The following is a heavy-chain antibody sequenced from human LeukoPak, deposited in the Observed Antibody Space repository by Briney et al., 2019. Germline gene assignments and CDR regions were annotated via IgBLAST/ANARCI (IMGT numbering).Heavy chain of an antibody. V-gene: IGHV3-48*04. CDR3: ARERNFYYMDV. CDR1: GFTFTTYN. Sequence: GGSLRLSCAASGFTFTTYNMIWVRQAPGKGLEWVSFISNNGSTTYYADSVKGRFTLSRDNAKNSLYLQMNTLRAEDTAVYYCARERNFYYMDVWGKGTRVTVSS. J-gene: IGHJ6*03. CDR2: ISNNGSTT.